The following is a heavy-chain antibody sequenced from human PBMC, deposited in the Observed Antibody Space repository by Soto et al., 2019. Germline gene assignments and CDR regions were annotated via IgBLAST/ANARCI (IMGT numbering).Heavy chain of an antibody. CDR2: MNPNSGNT. D-gene: IGHD3-9*01. V-gene: IGHV1-8*01. Sequence: ASVNVYCKTSGYTFTSYDINWVRQATGQGLEWMGWMNPNSGNTGYAQKFQGRVTMTRNTSISTAYMELSSLRSEDTAVYYCARRSPYYDIFTRYYELPAFDLWG. CDR1: GYTFTSYD. CDR3: ARRSPYYDIFTRYYELPAFDL. J-gene: IGHJ3*01.